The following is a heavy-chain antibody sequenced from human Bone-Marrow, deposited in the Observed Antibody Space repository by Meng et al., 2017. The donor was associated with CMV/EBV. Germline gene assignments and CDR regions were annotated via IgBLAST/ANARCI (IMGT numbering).Heavy chain of an antibody. D-gene: IGHD2-21*01. CDR3: ARDGGEAYYFDY. V-gene: IGHV4-4*02. J-gene: IGHJ4*02. CDR2: IYHSAGT. CDR1: GGSISSRNW. Sequence: CAVSGGSISSRNWWSGVRQPPGNGLEWIGDIYHSAGTNYNPSLTSRVTISVDTSKNQFSLKLSSVPAADTAVYYCARDGGEAYYFDYWGQGTLVTVSS.